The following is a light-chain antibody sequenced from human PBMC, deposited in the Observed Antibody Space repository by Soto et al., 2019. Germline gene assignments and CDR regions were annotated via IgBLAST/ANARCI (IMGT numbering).Light chain of an antibody. V-gene: IGKV4-1*01. CDR3: QQFYSTPYT. Sequence: DIVMTQSPDSLAVSLGERATINCKSSQSVLHSSHNENYLVWYQQKPGQPPKLLIYWASTRESGVPDRFSGSGSGTGFTLTISSLQAEDVAVYYCQQFYSTPYTFGQGTKLEIK. J-gene: IGKJ2*01. CDR1: QSVLHSSHNENY. CDR2: WAS.